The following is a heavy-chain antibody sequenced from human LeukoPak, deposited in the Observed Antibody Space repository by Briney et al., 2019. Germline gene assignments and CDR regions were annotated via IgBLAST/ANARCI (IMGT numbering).Heavy chain of an antibody. Sequence: SETPSLTCTVSGGSIINNGYYWSWIRQHPGKGLEWIGYIYHSGTTSYNPSLKSRIIISIDTSKSQFSLKVTSVTAADTAVYFCARYYYGSGSRRQEFDYWGQGILVAVSS. CDR2: IYHSGTT. CDR3: ARYYYGSGSRRQEFDY. V-gene: IGHV4-31*03. D-gene: IGHD3-10*01. CDR1: GGSIINNGYY. J-gene: IGHJ4*02.